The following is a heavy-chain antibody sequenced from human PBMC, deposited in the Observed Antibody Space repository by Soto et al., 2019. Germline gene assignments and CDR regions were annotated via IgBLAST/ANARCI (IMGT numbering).Heavy chain of an antibody. CDR1: GFTVSNNY. D-gene: IGHD6-13*01. CDR3: AKARSAAAGLFDY. V-gene: IGHV3-53*01. J-gene: IGHJ4*02. Sequence: EVQLVESGGGLIQPGGSLRLSCAASGFTVSNNYMTWVRQAPGKGLEWVSAIYSGGSTYYADSVKGRFTISRDNSKNTLYLQMNSLRVEDTAVYHCAKARSAAAGLFDYWGQGTLVTVS. CDR2: IYSGGST.